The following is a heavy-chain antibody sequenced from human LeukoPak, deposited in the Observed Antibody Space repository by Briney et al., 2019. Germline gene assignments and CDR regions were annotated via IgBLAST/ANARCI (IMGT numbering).Heavy chain of an antibody. J-gene: IGHJ6*03. V-gene: IGHV3-15*01. CDR1: GFTFSNAW. CDR3: TTDLLWFGELGGPYMDV. CDR2: IKSKTDGGTT. D-gene: IGHD3-10*01. Sequence: GGSLRLSCAASGFTFSNAWMSWVRQAPGKGLEWVGRIKSKTDGGTTDYAAPVKGRFTISRDDSKNTLYLQMNSLKTEDTAVYYCTTDLLWFGELGGPYMDVWGKGTTVTVSS.